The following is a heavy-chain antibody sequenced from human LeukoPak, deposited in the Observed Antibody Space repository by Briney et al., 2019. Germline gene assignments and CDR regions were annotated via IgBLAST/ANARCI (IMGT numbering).Heavy chain of an antibody. CDR2: ISGSGGST. V-gene: IGHV3-23*01. D-gene: IGHD4-23*01. CDR3: AKDLSSNPITPASDY. Sequence: GGSLRLSCAASGVTFSSYAMSWGRQAPGKGLEWVSAISGSGGSTYYADSVKGRFTISRDNSKNTLYLQMNSLRADDTAVYYCAKDLSSNPITPASDYWGQGTLVTVSS. J-gene: IGHJ4*02. CDR1: GVTFSSYA.